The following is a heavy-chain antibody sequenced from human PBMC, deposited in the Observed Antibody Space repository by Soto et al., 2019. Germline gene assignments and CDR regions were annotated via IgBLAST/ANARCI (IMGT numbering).Heavy chain of an antibody. J-gene: IGHJ4*02. Sequence: PGGSLRLSCAASGFTFSTYGMHWVRQAPGKGLVWVAVVSYDGIDRYYADSVKGRFTISRDTSKNTLYLQMNSLRAEDTAVYFCAKGSSSMIGPSSDPSFDYWGQGTLVTVSS. CDR2: VSYDGIDR. V-gene: IGHV3-30*18. CDR1: GFTFSTYG. CDR3: AKGSSSMIGPSSDPSFDY. D-gene: IGHD3-10*02.